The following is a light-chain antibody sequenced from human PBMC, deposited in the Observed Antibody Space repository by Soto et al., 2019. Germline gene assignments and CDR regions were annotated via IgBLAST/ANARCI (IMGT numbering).Light chain of an antibody. CDR1: QSISSSY. V-gene: IGKV3-20*01. J-gene: IGKJ1*01. Sequence: EIVLTKSPGTLSLSPAERATFSCRASQSISSSYLAWFQQKPGQAPRLLIYGASSRATGIPDRFSGGGSGTDFTLTISRLEPEDFAVYYCQQYGSSPRTFGQGTKVDIK. CDR3: QQYGSSPRT. CDR2: GAS.